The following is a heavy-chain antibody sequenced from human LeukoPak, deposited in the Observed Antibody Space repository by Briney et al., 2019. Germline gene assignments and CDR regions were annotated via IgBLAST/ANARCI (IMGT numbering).Heavy chain of an antibody. CDR1: GYSFTSYW. CDR3: ARSYSGYDYLDY. V-gene: IGHV5-10-1*01. CDR2: IDPSDSYT. J-gene: IGHJ4*02. Sequence: GESLRISCKGSGYSFTSYWISWVRQMPGKGLEWMGNIDPSDSYTNYSPSFQGHVTISADKSISTAYLQWSSLKASDTAMYYCARSYSGYDYLDYWGQGTLVTVSS. D-gene: IGHD5-12*01.